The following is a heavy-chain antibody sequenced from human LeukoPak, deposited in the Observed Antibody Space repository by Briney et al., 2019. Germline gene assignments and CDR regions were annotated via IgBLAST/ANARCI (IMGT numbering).Heavy chain of an antibody. D-gene: IGHD5-12*01. CDR2: ISSSSSYI. CDR3: ARDPGETGYSGYDLWYFDY. J-gene: IGHJ4*02. V-gene: IGHV3-21*01. Sequence: GGSLRLSCAASGFTFSSYSMNWVRQAPGKGLEWVSSISSSSSYIYYADSVKGRFTISRDNANNSLYLQMNSLRAEDTAVYYCARDPGETGYSGYDLWYFDYWGQGTLVTVSS. CDR1: GFTFSSYS.